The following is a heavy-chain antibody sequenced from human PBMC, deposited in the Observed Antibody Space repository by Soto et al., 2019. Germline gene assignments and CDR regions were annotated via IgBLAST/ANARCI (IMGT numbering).Heavy chain of an antibody. CDR3: ARSLYYDFWSGDYYYYMDV. CDR1: GYTFTSYG. CDR2: ISAYNGNT. D-gene: IGHD3-3*01. J-gene: IGHJ6*03. Sequence: ASVKVSCKASGYTFTSYGISWVRQAPGQGLEWMGWISAYNGNTNYAQKLQGRVTMTTDTSTSTAYMELRSLRSDDTAVYYCARSLYYDFWSGDYYYYMDVWGKGTTVTVSS. V-gene: IGHV1-18*01.